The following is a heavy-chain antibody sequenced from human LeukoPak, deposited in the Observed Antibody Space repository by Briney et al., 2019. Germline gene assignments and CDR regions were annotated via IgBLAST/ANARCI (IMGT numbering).Heavy chain of an antibody. CDR1: GFTLSNAW. V-gene: IGHV3-15*01. J-gene: IGHJ5*02. CDR2: INSKTDGGTT. Sequence: PGGCLRLSCAASGFTLSNAWISWVSEAPGKGRECGSRINSKTDGGTTDYAAPVKGRFTISRDDSKNTLYLQMNSLKTEDTAVYYCTTDPEYSSSSVWFDPWGQGTLVTVSS. CDR3: TTDPEYSSSSVWFDP. D-gene: IGHD6-6*01.